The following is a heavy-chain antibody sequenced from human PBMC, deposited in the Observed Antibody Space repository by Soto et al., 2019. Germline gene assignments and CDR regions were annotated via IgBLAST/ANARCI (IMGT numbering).Heavy chain of an antibody. D-gene: IGHD2-15*01. CDR2: IYYSGST. CDR1: GGSISSGGYY. Sequence: SETLSLTCTVSGGSISSGGYYWSWIRQHPGKGLEWIGYIYYSGSTYYNPSLKSRVTISVDTSKNQFSLKLSSVTAADTAVYYCARGLYCSGGSCYPSFDYWGQGTLVTVSS. J-gene: IGHJ4*02. CDR3: ARGLYCSGGSCYPSFDY. V-gene: IGHV4-31*03.